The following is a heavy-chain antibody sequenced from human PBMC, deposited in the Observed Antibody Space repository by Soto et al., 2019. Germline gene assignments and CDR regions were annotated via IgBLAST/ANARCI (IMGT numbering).Heavy chain of an antibody. CDR1: GGTFSSHT. CDR2: IIPALGTA. Sequence: QDQMVQSGAEVKKPGSSVKVSCKASGGTFSSHTFSWVRQAPGQGLEWMGRIIPALGTATYAQKFQGRVTITADESATTVYMELNSLRSEDTAVYYCARPDFGDYWCFDLWGRGTRVTVSS. D-gene: IGHD4-17*01. CDR3: ARPDFGDYWCFDL. V-gene: IGHV1-69*08. J-gene: IGHJ2*01.